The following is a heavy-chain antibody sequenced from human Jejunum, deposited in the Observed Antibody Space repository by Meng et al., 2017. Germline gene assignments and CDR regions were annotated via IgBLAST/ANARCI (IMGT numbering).Heavy chain of an antibody. CDR2: ISSSGTTI. J-gene: IGHJ4*01. Sequence: QVQLVGSGGGLVKPGGSLRLSCAASGFTLSDSYMSWIRQAPGKGLEWVSYISSSGTTIYYADSVKGRFTISRDNAKSTLFLEINSLTADDAAVYYCARDRDWVVWDYWGCGTLVTVSS. V-gene: IGHV3-11*04. D-gene: IGHD3/OR15-3a*01. CDR3: ARDRDWVVWDY. CDR1: GFTLSDSY.